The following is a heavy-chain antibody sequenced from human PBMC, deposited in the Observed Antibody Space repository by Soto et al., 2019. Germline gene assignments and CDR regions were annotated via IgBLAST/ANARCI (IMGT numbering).Heavy chain of an antibody. D-gene: IGHD2-8*02. V-gene: IGHV4-39*01. J-gene: IGHJ6*02. Sequence: SETLSLTCTVSGASISSSDYYWGWVRQTPGKGLDWIGNIYYSGTTYYNPSLKSRVTISVDTSKNQFSLKLSSVTAADTAVYYCARRGLLGVLSYGMDVWGQGTTVTVSS. CDR2: IYYSGTT. CDR3: ARRGLLGVLSYGMDV. CDR1: GASISSSDYY.